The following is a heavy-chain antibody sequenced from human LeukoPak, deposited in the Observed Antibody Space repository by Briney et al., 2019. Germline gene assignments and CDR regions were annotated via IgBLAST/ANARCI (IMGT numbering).Heavy chain of an antibody. V-gene: IGHV1-2*02. J-gene: IGHJ4*02. D-gene: IGHD2-2*01. CDR2: INPNSGGT. CDR1: GYTFTNYG. CDR3: ARGRRGYCSSTSCRYYFDY. Sequence: ASVKVSCKASGYTFTNYGVTWVRQAPGQGLEWMGWINPNSGGTNYAQKFQGRVTMTRDTSISTAYMELSRLRSDDTAVYYCARGRRGYCSSTSCRYYFDYWGQGTLVTVSS.